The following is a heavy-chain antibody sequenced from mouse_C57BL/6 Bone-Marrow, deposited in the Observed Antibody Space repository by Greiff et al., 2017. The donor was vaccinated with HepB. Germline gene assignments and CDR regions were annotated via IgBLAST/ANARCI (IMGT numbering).Heavy chain of an antibody. D-gene: IGHD2-4*01. Sequence: GGGFVQPKGSLKLSCAASGFTFTTYAMHWVRQAPGKGLEWVARIRSKSSNYATYYADSVKDRFTISRDDSQSMLYLQMNNLKTEDTAMYYCVRSTMITTGFAYWGQGTLVTVSA. CDR2: IRSKSSNYAT. J-gene: IGHJ3*01. CDR3: VRSTMITTGFAY. V-gene: IGHV10-3*01. CDR1: GFTFTTYA.